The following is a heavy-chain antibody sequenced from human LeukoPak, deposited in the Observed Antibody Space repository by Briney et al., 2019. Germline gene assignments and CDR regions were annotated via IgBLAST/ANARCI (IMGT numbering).Heavy chain of an antibody. CDR1: GFTFSSYW. J-gene: IGHJ4*02. Sequence: PGGSLRLSCAASGFTFSSYWMSWVRQAPGKGLEWVANIKHDGSDTNYVDSVKGRFTISRDNAKHSLYLQMSSLRAEDTAMYYCARRIAATGMKYFDYWGQGTLVIVSS. CDR3: ARRIAATGMKYFDY. D-gene: IGHD6-13*01. V-gene: IGHV3-7*05. CDR2: IKHDGSDT.